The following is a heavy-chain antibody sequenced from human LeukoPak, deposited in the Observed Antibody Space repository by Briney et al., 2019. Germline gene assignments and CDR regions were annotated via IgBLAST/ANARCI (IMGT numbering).Heavy chain of an antibody. CDR1: GFTVSSNY. D-gene: IGHD1-26*01. Sequence: PGGSLRLSCAASGFTVSSNYMSWVRQAPGKGLEWVSVIYSGGSTYYADSVKGRFTISRDNSKNTLYLQMNSLRAEDTAVYYCARDAFESGSPNYYGMDVWGQGTTVTVSS. CDR3: ARDAFESGSPNYYGMDV. CDR2: IYSGGST. V-gene: IGHV3-66*01. J-gene: IGHJ6*02.